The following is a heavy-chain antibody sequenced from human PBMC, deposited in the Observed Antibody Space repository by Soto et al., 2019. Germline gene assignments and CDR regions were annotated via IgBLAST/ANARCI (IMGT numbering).Heavy chain of an antibody. CDR3: ARGGTGGRTPVTAYAV. D-gene: IGHD4-17*01. Sequence: QVQLQESGPGLVKPSETLSLTCNVSGGSVSRGSYYWSWIRQPPGKGLEWIGYIYANGNTDYHRSLQSRVTISVDKSRKQVSLKVTSVTTADTAVYYCARGGTGGRTPVTAYAVWGQGTLVTVSS. CDR1: GGSVSRGSYY. V-gene: IGHV4-61*01. CDR2: IYANGNT. J-gene: IGHJ4*02.